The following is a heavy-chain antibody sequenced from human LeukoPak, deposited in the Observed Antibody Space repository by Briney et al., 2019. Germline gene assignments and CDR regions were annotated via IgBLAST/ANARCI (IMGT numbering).Heavy chain of an antibody. V-gene: IGHV3-11*04. J-gene: IGHJ4*02. CDR3: ARAVPPGYYDYVWGSYRYTEGFDY. D-gene: IGHD3-16*02. Sequence: GGSLRLSCAASGFTFSDHYMSWLRQAPGKGLELISYISSSGKTTDYADSVKGRFTISRDNAKNSLYLQMNSLRAEDTAVYYCARAVPPGYYDYVWGSYRYTEGFDYWGQGTLVTVSS. CDR1: GFTFSDHY. CDR2: ISSSGKTT.